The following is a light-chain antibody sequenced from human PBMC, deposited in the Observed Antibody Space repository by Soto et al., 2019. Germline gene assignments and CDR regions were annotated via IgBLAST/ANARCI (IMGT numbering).Light chain of an antibody. CDR2: DAS. CDR1: QSISTY. V-gene: IGKV1-39*01. J-gene: IGKJ4*01. CDR3: HQANSLPLT. Sequence: IHMAQSPSTRCASGGDRVTISCRATQSISTYLNWYQQKPGKAPKVLIYDASSLHSGVPSRFSGSGSGTDFTPTIISLQPEDFATYYCHQANSLPLTFGGGTKVDIK.